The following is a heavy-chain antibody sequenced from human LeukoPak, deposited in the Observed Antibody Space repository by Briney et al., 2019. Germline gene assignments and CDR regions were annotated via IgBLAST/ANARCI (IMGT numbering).Heavy chain of an antibody. CDR3: ARGPSYGSAEPIDY. V-gene: IGHV4-4*07. Sequence: PSETLSLTCTVSGGSIGGYDWSWIRQPAGKGLEWIGRIYKGGNINYNPSLKSRVTMSVDTSKNQFSLKLGSVTAADTAVYYCARGPSYGSAEPIDYWGQGTLVTVSS. J-gene: IGHJ4*02. CDR1: GGSIGGYD. D-gene: IGHD3-10*01. CDR2: IYKGGNI.